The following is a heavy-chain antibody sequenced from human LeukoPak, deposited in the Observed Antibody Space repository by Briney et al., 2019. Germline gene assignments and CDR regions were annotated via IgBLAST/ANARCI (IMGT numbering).Heavy chain of an antibody. D-gene: IGHD1-14*01. CDR2: IYTSGST. J-gene: IGHJ4*02. CDR1: GGSISSGSYY. V-gene: IGHV4-61*02. CDR3: ASTTRTPSFDY. Sequence: SQTLSLTCTVSGGSISSGSYYWSWIRQPAGKGLEWIGRIYTSGSTNYNPSLKSRVTISVDTSKNQFSLKLSSVTAADTAVYYCASTTRTPSFDYWGQGTLVTVSS.